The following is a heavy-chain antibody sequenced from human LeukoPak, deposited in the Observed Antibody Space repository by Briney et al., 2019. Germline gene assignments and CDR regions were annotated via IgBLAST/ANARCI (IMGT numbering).Heavy chain of an antibody. J-gene: IGHJ4*02. CDR3: ARERLSCGGDCLDD. D-gene: IGHD2-21*02. CDR2: VNSDGSST. V-gene: IGHV3-74*01. CDR1: GFTFRSYW. Sequence: AGGSLRLSCAASGFTFRSYWMHWVRHAPGKGLVWVSRVNSDGSSTIYADSVKGRFTISRDNAENSLILQMNSLRAEDTALYYCARERLSCGGDCLDDWGQGTLVTVSS.